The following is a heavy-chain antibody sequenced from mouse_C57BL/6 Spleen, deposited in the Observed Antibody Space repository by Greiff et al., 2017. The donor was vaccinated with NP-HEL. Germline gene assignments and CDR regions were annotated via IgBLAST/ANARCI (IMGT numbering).Heavy chain of an antibody. D-gene: IGHD2-4*01. J-gene: IGHJ4*01. V-gene: IGHV1-76*01. CDR3: ARSGDYEGASYYAMDY. CDR1: GYTFTDYY. Sequence: QVQLQQSGAELVRPGASVKLSCKASGYTFTDYYINWVKQRPGQGLEWIARIYPGSGSTYYNEKFKGKATLTAEKSSSTAYMQLSSLTSEDSAVYVCARSGDYEGASYYAMDYWGQGTSVTVSS. CDR2: IYPGSGST.